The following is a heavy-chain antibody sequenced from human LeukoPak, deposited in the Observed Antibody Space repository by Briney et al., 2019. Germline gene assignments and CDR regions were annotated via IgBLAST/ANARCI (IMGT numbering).Heavy chain of an antibody. CDR2: IIPIFGTA. V-gene: IGHV1-69*13. CDR1: GGTFSSYA. Sequence: SVKVSCKASGGTFSSYAISWVRQAPGQGLEWKGGIIPIFGTANYAQKFQGRVTITADESTSTAYMELSSLRSEDTAVYYCAREQQLATEGFDPWGQGTLVTVSS. D-gene: IGHD6-13*01. J-gene: IGHJ5*02. CDR3: AREQQLATEGFDP.